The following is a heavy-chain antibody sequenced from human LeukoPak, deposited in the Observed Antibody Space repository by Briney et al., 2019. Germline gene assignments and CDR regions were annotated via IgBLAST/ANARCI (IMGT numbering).Heavy chain of an antibody. J-gene: IGHJ4*02. V-gene: IGHV3-30*18. CDR3: AKDPGDGYNYCFDY. Sequence: GRSLRLSCAASGFTFSSYGMHWVRQAPGKGLEWVAVISYDGSNKYYADSAKGRFTISRDNSKNTLYLQMNSLRAEDTAVYYCAKDPGDGYNYCFDYWGQGTLVTVSS. D-gene: IGHD5-24*01. CDR1: GFTFSSYG. CDR2: ISYDGSNK.